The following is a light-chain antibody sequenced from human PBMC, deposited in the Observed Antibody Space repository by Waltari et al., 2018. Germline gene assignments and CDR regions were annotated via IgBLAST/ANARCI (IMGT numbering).Light chain of an antibody. CDR1: QNIHQY. V-gene: IGKV1-39*01. Sequence: DIRLTQSPASLSASVGANVTITCRASQNIHQYVTWYQQKPGTAPKLLISAAPFLKAGVPSRFSGTGSPSGTEFTLAIAGLQPEDFATYHCQQTFTSQYTFGRGT. J-gene: IGKJ2*01. CDR3: QQTFTSQYT. CDR2: AAP.